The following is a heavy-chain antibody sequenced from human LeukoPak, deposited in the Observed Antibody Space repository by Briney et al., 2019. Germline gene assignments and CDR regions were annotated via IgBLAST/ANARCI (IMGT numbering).Heavy chain of an antibody. CDR1: GGSISSGGYY. V-gene: IGHV4-30-2*01. J-gene: IGHJ5*02. Sequence: PSETLSLTCTVPGGSISSGGYYWSWIRQPPGKGLEWIGYIYHSGSTYYNPSLKSRVTISVDRSKNQFSLKLSSVTAADTAVYYCASAHSGSYSDNWFDPWGQGTLVTVSS. CDR2: IYHSGST. CDR3: ASAHSGSYSDNWFDP. D-gene: IGHD1-26*01.